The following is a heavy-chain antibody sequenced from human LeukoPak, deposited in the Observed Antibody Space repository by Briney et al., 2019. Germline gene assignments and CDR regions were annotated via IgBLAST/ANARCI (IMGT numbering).Heavy chain of an antibody. Sequence: GGSLRLSCVASGFTFSSYSMNWVRQAPGKGLEWVSSISSSSSYIYYADSVKGRFTISRDNAKNSLYLQMNSLRAEDTAVYYCARDLQQLGYRSGWYYFDYWGQGTLVTVSS. CDR1: GFTFSSYS. D-gene: IGHD6-19*01. CDR2: ISSSSSYI. V-gene: IGHV3-21*01. J-gene: IGHJ4*02. CDR3: ARDLQQLGYRSGWYYFDY.